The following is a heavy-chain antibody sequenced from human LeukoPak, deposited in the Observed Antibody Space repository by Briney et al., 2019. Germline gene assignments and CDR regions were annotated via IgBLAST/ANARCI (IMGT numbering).Heavy chain of an antibody. CDR1: GYSFTRYW. D-gene: IGHD3-10*01. CDR3: ARQSLRFGEYTYDY. V-gene: IGHV5-51*01. J-gene: IGHJ4*02. CDR2: IYPGDSDT. Sequence: GESLKISCKGSGYSFTRYWIGWVRQMPGKGLEWMGIIYPGDSDTRYSPSFQGQVTISADKSISTAYLQWSSLKASDTAMYYCARQSLRFGEYTYDYRGQGTLVTVSS.